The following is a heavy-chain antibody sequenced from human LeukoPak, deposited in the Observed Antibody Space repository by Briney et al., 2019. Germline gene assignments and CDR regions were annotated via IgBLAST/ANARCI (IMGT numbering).Heavy chain of an antibody. V-gene: IGHV3-74*03. D-gene: IGHD5-12*01. CDR1: GFTFSTYA. J-gene: IGHJ4*02. CDR2: INSDGSSI. Sequence: GGSLRLSCVASGFTFSTYALSWVRQAPGKGLEWVSRINSDGSSITYADSVKGRFTISRDNAKNTLYLQMNSLRVEDTAVYYCAREGRVSGYDFDCWGQGTLVTVSS. CDR3: AREGRVSGYDFDC.